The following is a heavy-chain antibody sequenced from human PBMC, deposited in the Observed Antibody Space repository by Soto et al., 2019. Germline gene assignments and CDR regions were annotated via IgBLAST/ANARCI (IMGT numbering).Heavy chain of an antibody. Sequence: QLQLQESGPGLVMPSETLSLTCTVSGGSISSSDYYWDWIRQPPGKGLEWIGNIYYTGITYYNPSRKSRVTISVDTSRNQFSLKVNSVTAADTAVYYCARHRGAHNWFDPWGQGTLVTVSS. CDR3: ARHRGAHNWFDP. CDR2: IYYTGIT. J-gene: IGHJ5*02. V-gene: IGHV4-39*01. D-gene: IGHD4-17*01. CDR1: GGSISSSDYY.